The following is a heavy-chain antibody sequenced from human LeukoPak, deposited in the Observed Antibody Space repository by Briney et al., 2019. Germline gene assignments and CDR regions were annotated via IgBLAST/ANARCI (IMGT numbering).Heavy chain of an antibody. CDR2: IIPFFRTA. V-gene: IGHV1-69*13. CDR1: GGAFSTFG. Sequence: ASVKVSCKASGGAFSTFGIHWVRQAPGQGFEWMGGIIPFFRTANYAQKWKGRVTITADESSTTAYMELSSLRSEDTAVYYCARLPLGYTYGYWGQGTLVTVSS. CDR3: ARLPLGYTYGY. J-gene: IGHJ4*02. D-gene: IGHD5-12*01.